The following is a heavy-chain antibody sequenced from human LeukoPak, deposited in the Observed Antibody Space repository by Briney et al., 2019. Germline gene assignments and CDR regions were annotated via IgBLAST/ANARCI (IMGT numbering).Heavy chain of an antibody. CDR2: IYYSGST. CDR1: GGSISSSSYY. J-gene: IGHJ4*02. CDR3: ARLDYGDYYFDY. Sequence: SSETLSLTCTLSGGSISSSSYYWGWIRQPPGKGLEWIGSIYYSGSTYYNPSLKSRVTISVDTSKNQFSLKLSSVTAADTAVYYCARLDYGDYYFDYWGQGTLVTVSS. V-gene: IGHV4-39*01. D-gene: IGHD4-17*01.